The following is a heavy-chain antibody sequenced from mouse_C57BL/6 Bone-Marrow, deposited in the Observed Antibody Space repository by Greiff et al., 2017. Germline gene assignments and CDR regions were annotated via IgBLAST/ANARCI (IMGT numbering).Heavy chain of an antibody. D-gene: IGHD2-2*01. CDR3: ARYGYPLAMDY. CDR1: GYTFTSYW. J-gene: IGHJ4*01. Sequence: QVQLQQPGAELVKPGASVKLSCKASGYTFTSYWMHWVKQRPGQGLEWIGMIHPNSGSTNYNEKFKGKATLTVDKSSSTAYMQLSSLTSEDSAVYYCARYGYPLAMDYWGQGTSVTVSS. V-gene: IGHV1-64*01. CDR2: IHPNSGST.